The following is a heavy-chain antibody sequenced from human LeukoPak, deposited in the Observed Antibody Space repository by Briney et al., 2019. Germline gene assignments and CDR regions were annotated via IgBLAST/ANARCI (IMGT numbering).Heavy chain of an antibody. CDR1: GGSFSGYY. CDR2: INHSGST. V-gene: IGHV4-34*01. CDR3: ARAVGYCSGGSCSLDY. D-gene: IGHD2-15*01. J-gene: IGHJ4*02. Sequence: SETLSLTCAVYGGSFSGYYWSWIRQPPGKGLEWIGEINHSGSTNYNPSLKSRVTISVDTSKNQFSLKLSTVTAADTAVYYCARAVGYCSGGSCSLDYWGQGTLVTVSS.